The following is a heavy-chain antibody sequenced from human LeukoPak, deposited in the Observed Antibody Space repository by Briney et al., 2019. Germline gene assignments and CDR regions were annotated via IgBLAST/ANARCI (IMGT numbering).Heavy chain of an antibody. CDR2: ISAYNGNT. J-gene: IGHJ4*02. D-gene: IGHD1-1*01. Sequence: ASVKVSCKASGYTFTSYGISWVRQAPGQGLEWMGWISAYNGNTNYAQKLRGRATMTTDTSTSTAYMELRSLRSDDTAVYYCARDDRTGDFDYWAREPWSPSPQ. V-gene: IGHV1-18*01. CDR3: ARDDRTGDFDY. CDR1: GYTFTSYG.